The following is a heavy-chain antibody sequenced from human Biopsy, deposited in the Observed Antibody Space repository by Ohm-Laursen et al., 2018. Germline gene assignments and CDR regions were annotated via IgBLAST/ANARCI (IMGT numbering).Heavy chain of an antibody. CDR3: AIEGGTYSKPFDD. CDR1: GYTFTDFF. V-gene: IGHV1-2*02. CDR2: ISPSSGGT. D-gene: IGHD1-26*01. J-gene: IGHJ4*02. Sequence: SVKVSCKASGYTFTDFFLHWVRQAPGQGPEWMGWISPSSGGTNYAQKFQGRVTMTTNTSVNTAYMELSSLTFEDTAVYYCAIEGGTYSKPFDDWGQGSQVIVSS.